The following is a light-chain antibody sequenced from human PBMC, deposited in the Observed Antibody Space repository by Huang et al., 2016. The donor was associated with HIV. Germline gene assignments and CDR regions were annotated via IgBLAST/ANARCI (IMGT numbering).Light chain of an antibody. Sequence: IVMTQSPATLSVSPGERATLSCRARQSVKSNVAWYQQKPGQAPRPLIYSASTRATGSPASCSGSGSGTEFTLTISSLQSEDCAVYYCQQYNDWPPWTFGQGTKVEIK. V-gene: IGKV3-15*01. CDR2: SAS. CDR3: QQYNDWPPWT. CDR1: QSVKSN. J-gene: IGKJ1*01.